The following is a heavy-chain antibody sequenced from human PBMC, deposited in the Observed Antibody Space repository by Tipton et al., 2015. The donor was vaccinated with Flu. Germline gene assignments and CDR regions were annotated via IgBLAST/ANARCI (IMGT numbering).Heavy chain of an antibody. D-gene: IGHD3-22*01. CDR2: IYYSGST. J-gene: IGHJ2*01. Sequence: TLSLTCTVSGGSISSYYWSWIRQPPGKGLEWIGYIYYSGSTNYNPSLKSRVTISVDTSKNQFSLKLSSVTAAGTAVYYCARGPDYYDSSGYYSDWYFDLWGRGTLVTVSS. CDR1: GGSISSYY. V-gene: IGHV4-59*01. CDR3: ARGPDYYDSSGYYSDWYFDL.